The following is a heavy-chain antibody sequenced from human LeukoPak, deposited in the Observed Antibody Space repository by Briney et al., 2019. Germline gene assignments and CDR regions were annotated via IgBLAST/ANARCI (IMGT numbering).Heavy chain of an antibody. CDR2: IYSGGSK. J-gene: IGHJ3*01. V-gene: IGHV3-66*01. Sequence: GGSLRLSCAASGFTVSNNYMSWVRQVPGTGLEWISIIYSGGSKYYADSMKGRFTISRDDSKNTLYLEMNSLTVEDTAVYYCARVKVGPTWDAFDVWGQGTTVTVSS. CDR3: ARVKVGPTWDAFDV. CDR1: GFTVSNNY. D-gene: IGHD3/OR15-3a*01.